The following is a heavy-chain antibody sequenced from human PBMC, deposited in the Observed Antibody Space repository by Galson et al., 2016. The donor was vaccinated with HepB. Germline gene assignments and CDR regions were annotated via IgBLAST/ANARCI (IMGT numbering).Heavy chain of an antibody. J-gene: IGHJ3*01. CDR3: ARGKGRKGATSYRYWYYDV. CDR1: GGSFSGSF. V-gene: IGHV4-34*01. D-gene: IGHD2/OR15-2a*01. CDR2: ISQGGTT. Sequence: SETLSLTCAVNGGSFSGSFWGWIRQSPGKGLEWIGEISQGGTTNYNPSLKSRVTLLVDTSKNQFSLEVTSVTAADTAVYFCARGKGRKGATSYRYWYYDVWGQGTTVTVSS.